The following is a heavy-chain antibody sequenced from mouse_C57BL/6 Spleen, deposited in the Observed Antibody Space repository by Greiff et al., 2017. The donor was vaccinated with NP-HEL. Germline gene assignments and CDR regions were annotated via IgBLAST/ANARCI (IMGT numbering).Heavy chain of an antibody. V-gene: IGHV1-18*01. D-gene: IGHD1-1*01. CDR3: ARAEEDGSTYFDV. CDR2: INPNNGGT. J-gene: IGHJ1*03. CDR1: GYTFTDYN. Sequence: VQLKQSGPELVKPGASVKIPCKASGYTFTDYNMDWVKQSHGKSLEWIGDINPNNGGTIYNQKFKGKATLTVDKSSSTAYMELRSLTSEDTAVYYCARAEEDGSTYFDVWGTGTTVTVSS.